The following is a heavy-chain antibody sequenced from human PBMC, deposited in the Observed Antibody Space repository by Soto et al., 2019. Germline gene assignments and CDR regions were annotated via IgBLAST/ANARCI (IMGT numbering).Heavy chain of an antibody. CDR2: ISAYNGNT. J-gene: IGHJ4*02. V-gene: IGHV1-18*04. Sequence: ASVKVSCKASGYTFTSYGISWVRQAPGQGLEWMGWISAYNGNTNYAQKLQGRVTMTTDTSTSTAYMELRSLRSDDTAVYYCTTGIYYDILTGYHNVAYWGQGALVTVSS. CDR3: TTGIYYDILTGYHNVAY. CDR1: GYTFTSYG. D-gene: IGHD3-9*01.